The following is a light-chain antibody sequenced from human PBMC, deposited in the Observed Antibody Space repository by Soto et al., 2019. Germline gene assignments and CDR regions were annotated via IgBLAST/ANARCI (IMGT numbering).Light chain of an antibody. CDR2: DAS. J-gene: IGKJ3*01. CDR3: PQYDNLPPFT. Sequence: DLQMTQSPSSLSASVGDRVTITCQASQDISNYLNWYQQKPGKAPKLLIYDASNLETGVPSRFSGSGSEKDFTFTISSLQPEDIATYYCPQYDNLPPFTFGPGTKVDIK. CDR1: QDISNY. V-gene: IGKV1-33*01.